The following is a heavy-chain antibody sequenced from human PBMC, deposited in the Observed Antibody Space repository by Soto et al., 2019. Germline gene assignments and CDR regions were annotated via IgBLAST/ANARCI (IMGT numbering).Heavy chain of an antibody. J-gene: IGHJ2*01. D-gene: IGHD2-21*02. CDR3: AKDFFFQAEDCIRASVPVAAFLLNRSSDL. V-gene: IGHV3-23*01. CDR2: ITGSGCST. Sequence: PGTGLEWISAITGSGCSTYYADSVKGRFTISRDNAKNTLYLQMNSLIAEDTAVYYCAKDFFFQAEDCIRASVPVAAFLLNRSSDL.